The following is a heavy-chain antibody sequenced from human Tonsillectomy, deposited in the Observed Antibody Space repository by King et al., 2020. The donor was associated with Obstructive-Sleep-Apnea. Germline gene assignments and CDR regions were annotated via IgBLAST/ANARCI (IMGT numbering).Heavy chain of an antibody. Sequence: QLQESGPGLVKPSETLSLTCTVSGGSISSSSYYWGWIRQPPGKGLEWIGSIYYSGSTSYNPSLKSRVTISVDTSKNQFSLKLSSVTAADTAVYYCARIDILTGYTFQHWGQGTLVTVSS. CDR3: ARIDILTGYTFQH. D-gene: IGHD3-9*01. CDR1: GGSISSSSYY. J-gene: IGHJ1*01. V-gene: IGHV4-39*01. CDR2: IYYSGST.